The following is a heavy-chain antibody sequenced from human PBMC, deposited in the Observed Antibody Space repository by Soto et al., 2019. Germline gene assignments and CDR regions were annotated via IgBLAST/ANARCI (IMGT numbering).Heavy chain of an antibody. CDR1: GFTFSSYA. CDR2: ISGSGGST. V-gene: IGHV3-23*01. Sequence: GGSLRLSCAASGFTFSSYAMSWVRQAPGKGLEWVSAISGSGGSTYYADSVKGRFTISRDNSKNTLYLQMNSLRAEDTAVYYCAKGLAIFGVVIITYFDYWGQGTLVTVSS. D-gene: IGHD3-3*01. CDR3: AKGLAIFGVVIITYFDY. J-gene: IGHJ4*02.